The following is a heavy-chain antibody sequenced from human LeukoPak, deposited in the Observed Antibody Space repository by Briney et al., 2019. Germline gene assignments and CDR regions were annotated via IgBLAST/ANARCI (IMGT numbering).Heavy chain of an antibody. D-gene: IGHD2-2*01. V-gene: IGHV4-61*02. CDR1: GGSISSGSYY. CDR2: IYTSGST. Sequence: SETLSLTCTVSGGSISSGSYYWSWIRQPAGKGLEWIGRIYTSGSTNYNPSLKSGVTISVDTSKNQFSLKLSAVTAADRAGYYCARDRDAVEDILVVPAANDACDIWGQGTMVTVS. J-gene: IGHJ3*02. CDR3: ARDRDAVEDILVVPAANDACDI.